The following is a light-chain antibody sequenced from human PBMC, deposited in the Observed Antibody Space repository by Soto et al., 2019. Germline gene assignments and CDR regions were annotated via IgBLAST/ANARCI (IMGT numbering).Light chain of an antibody. Sequence: DIQMTQSPSSLSASVGDRVTITCRASQSISSYVNWYQQKPGKAPKLLIYAASSLQSGVPSRFSGSGAGPDFTLTISSLLPEDFATYYCLQSYSTLGTFGQGTKVEI. J-gene: IGKJ1*01. CDR1: QSISSY. CDR3: LQSYSTLGT. CDR2: AAS. V-gene: IGKV1-39*01.